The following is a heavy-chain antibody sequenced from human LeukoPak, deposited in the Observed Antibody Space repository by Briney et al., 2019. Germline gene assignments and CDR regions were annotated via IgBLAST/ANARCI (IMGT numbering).Heavy chain of an antibody. CDR1: GFTFSSYS. CDR3: AREVVAYCGGDCYSDAFDI. D-gene: IGHD2-21*02. CDR2: ISSSSSYI. Sequence: GGSLRLSCAASGFTFSSYSMNWVRQAPGKGLEWVSSISSSSSYIYYADSVKGRFTISRDNAKNSLYLQKNSLRAEDTAVYYCAREVVAYCGGDCYSDAFDIWGQGTMVTVSS. V-gene: IGHV3-21*01. J-gene: IGHJ3*02.